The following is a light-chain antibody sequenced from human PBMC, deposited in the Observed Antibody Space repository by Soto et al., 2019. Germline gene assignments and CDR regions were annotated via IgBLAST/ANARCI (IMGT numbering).Light chain of an antibody. J-gene: IGKJ2*01. CDR3: QQSYSTPPDT. Sequence: DIQMTQSPSSLSASVGDSVTITCRASQSISNFLNWYQLKPGKAPKLLIYAASTLQRGVPSRFSGSGSGAYFSLTINALPPDEVVTYYFQQSYSTPPDTFGQGTNLEIK. CDR2: AAS. CDR1: QSISNF. V-gene: IGKV1-39*01.